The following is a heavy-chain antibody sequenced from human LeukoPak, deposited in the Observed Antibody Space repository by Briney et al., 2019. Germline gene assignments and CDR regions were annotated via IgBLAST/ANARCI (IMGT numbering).Heavy chain of an antibody. Sequence: SVKVSCKASGGTFSSYAISWVRQAPGQGLEWMGRIIPILGIANYAQKFQGRVTITADKSTSTAYMELSSLRSEDTAVYYCARVYAFGIAVAESYYFDYWGQGTLVTVSP. J-gene: IGHJ4*02. CDR3: ARVYAFGIAVAESYYFDY. V-gene: IGHV1-69*04. CDR1: GGTFSSYA. D-gene: IGHD6-19*01. CDR2: IIPILGIA.